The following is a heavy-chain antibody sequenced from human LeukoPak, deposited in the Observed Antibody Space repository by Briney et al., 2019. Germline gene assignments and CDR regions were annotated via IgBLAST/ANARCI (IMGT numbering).Heavy chain of an antibody. CDR2: IYYTGST. CDR3: VRRGSAAGTYSFDY. J-gene: IGHJ4*02. Sequence: SETLSLTCTVSGGSISSTVYYWGWIRQPPGKGLEWIGNIYYTGSTYYNPSLKSRVTISVDTSKNQFSLKLSSVTAADTAIYYCVRRGSAAGTYSFDYWGQGTLVTVSS. CDR1: GGSISSTVYY. D-gene: IGHD6-13*01. V-gene: IGHV4-39*01.